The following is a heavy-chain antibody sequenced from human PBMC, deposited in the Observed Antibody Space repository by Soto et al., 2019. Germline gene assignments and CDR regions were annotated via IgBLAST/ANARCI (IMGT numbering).Heavy chain of an antibody. CDR3: ASSCWSLYFDY. Sequence: QVQLVESGGGVVQPGRSLRLSCAASGFTFSSYGMHWVRQAPGKGLEWVAVISYDGSNKYYADSVKGRFTISRDNSKNTLYLQMNSLRAEDTAVYYCASSCWSLYFDYWGQGTLVTVSS. D-gene: IGHD6-19*01. J-gene: IGHJ4*02. CDR2: ISYDGSNK. CDR1: GFTFSSYG. V-gene: IGHV3-30*03.